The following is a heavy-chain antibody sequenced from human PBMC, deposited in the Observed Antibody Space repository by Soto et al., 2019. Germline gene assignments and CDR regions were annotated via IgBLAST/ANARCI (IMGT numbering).Heavy chain of an antibody. CDR3: ARGPGDGQISY. D-gene: IGHD1-26*01. J-gene: IGHJ4*02. Sequence: SETLSLTCTVSGGSISSSVYYWSWIRQPPGKGLEWIGYIYYSGSTYYNPSLKIRITISVDTSKNQFSLKLSSVTAADTAVYYCARGPGDGQISYWGKGTLVTVSS. CDR2: IYYSGST. V-gene: IGHV4-30-4*01. CDR1: GGSISSSVYY.